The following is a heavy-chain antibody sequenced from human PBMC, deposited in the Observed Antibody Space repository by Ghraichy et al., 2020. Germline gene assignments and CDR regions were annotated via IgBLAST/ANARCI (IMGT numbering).Heavy chain of an antibody. D-gene: IGHD3-22*01. CDR2: ISGSGGST. V-gene: IGHV3-23*01. CDR3: AKPAWDIYDSSGYYYYIDY. Sequence: GESLNISCAASGFTFSSYAMSWVRQAPGKGLEWVSAISGSGGSTYYADSVKGRFTISRDNSKNTLYLQMNSLRAEDTAVYYCAKPAWDIYDSSGYYYYIDYWGQGTLVTVSS. J-gene: IGHJ4*02. CDR1: GFTFSSYA.